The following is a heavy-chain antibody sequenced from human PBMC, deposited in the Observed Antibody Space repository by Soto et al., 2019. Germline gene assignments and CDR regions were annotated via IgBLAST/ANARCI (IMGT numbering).Heavy chain of an antibody. CDR1: GYTFTSYG. CDR2: ISAYNGNT. CDR3: ARDLFWSGYYTGHENYGMDV. D-gene: IGHD3-3*01. J-gene: IGHJ6*02. Sequence: VASVKVSCKASGYTFTSYGISWVRQAPGQGLEWMGWISAYNGNTNYAQKLQGRVTMTTDTSTSTAYMELRSLRSDDTAVYYCARDLFWSGYYTGHENYGMDVWGQGTTVTVS. V-gene: IGHV1-18*01.